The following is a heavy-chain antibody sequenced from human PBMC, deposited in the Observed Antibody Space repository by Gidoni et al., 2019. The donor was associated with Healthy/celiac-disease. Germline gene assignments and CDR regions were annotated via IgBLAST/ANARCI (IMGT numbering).Heavy chain of an antibody. Sequence: QVQLVQSGAEVKKPGSSVKVSCQASGGTFSSYAISWVRLAPGQGLEWMGRIIPILGIANYAQKFQGRVTITADKSTSTAYMELSSLRSEDTAVYYCARAPYSSSSSVDYWGQGTLVTVSS. D-gene: IGHD6-6*01. CDR1: GGTFSSYA. CDR3: ARAPYSSSSSVDY. J-gene: IGHJ4*02. CDR2: IIPILGIA. V-gene: IGHV1-69*09.